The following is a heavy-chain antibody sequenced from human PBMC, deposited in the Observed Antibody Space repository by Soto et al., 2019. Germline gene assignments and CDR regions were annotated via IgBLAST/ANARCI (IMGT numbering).Heavy chain of an antibody. Sequence: GGSLRLSCAASGFDFSSHDMNWVRQAPGKGLEWIAYVNRRGVTHYADPVEGRFTISRDNAQNSLFLQMLSLRDEDTAVYYCARDAAEINSYYIDFWGQGALVTVSS. V-gene: IGHV3-48*02. CDR1: GFDFSSHD. J-gene: IGHJ4*02. CDR3: ARDAAEINSYYIDF. CDR2: VNRRGVT. D-gene: IGHD3-16*01.